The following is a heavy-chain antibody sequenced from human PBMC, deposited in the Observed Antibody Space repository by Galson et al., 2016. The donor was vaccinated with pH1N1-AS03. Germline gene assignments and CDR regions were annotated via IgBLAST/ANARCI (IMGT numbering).Heavy chain of an antibody. V-gene: IGHV3-7*03. CDR1: GFTFGSHC. CDR3: ARDRTVVAASSIDYYGMDV. J-gene: IGHJ6*02. D-gene: IGHD2-2*01. CDR2: INKNGNEK. Sequence: SLRLSCAVSGFTFGSHCMSWVRQAPGKGLEWVAYINKNGNEKYYVDSVKGRFAISSDNDKNSLYLQMNSQRAEDTAVYYCARDRTVVAASSIDYYGMDVWGQGTTVTVSS.